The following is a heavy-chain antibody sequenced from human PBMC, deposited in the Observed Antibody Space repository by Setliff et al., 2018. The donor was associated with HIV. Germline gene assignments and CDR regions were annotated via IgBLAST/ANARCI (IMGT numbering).Heavy chain of an antibody. D-gene: IGHD6-19*01. CDR1: GDSISSYS. Sequence: SETLSLTCTVSGDSISSYSWNWIRQPPGRGLEWIGYVYASGETNYNPSLKSRVTMSTDTSRNQFFLNLNYATAADTAVYYCARSPRIGVAGEFEYWGQGTLVTVSS. V-gene: IGHV4-4*09. J-gene: IGHJ4*02. CDR3: ARSPRIGVAGEFEY. CDR2: VYASGET.